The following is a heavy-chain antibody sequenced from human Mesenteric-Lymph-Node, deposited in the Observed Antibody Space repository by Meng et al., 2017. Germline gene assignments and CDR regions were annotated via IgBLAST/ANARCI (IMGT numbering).Heavy chain of an antibody. CDR2: IKSKADGGTP. Sequence: DVVVVVAGGRFIRPGASIRLSCAAAGFAFSNAWMYWVRQAPGKGLEWVGRIKSKADGGTPDYGAPVKGRFTISRDDSENTLYLQMNSLKTEDTAFYYCTNTITSGYNSWGQGILVTVSS. CDR3: TNTITSGYNS. V-gene: IGHV3-15*01. D-gene: IGHD3-22*01. J-gene: IGHJ4*02. CDR1: GFAFSNAW.